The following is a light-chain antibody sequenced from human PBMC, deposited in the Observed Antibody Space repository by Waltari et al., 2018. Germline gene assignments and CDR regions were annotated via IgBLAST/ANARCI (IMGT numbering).Light chain of an antibody. CDR3: QSDDFTTFV. Sequence: NFILTQPHSVSGSPGKTVIISCTRSSGSIGSSFVQWYQQRPGSVPTTVIYENSQRSSWVPDRFSGSIDSSSSSATLTISGLKTEDEADYYCQSDDFTTFVCGSGTKVTVL. CDR1: SGSIGSSF. V-gene: IGLV6-57*03. J-gene: IGLJ1*01. CDR2: ENS.